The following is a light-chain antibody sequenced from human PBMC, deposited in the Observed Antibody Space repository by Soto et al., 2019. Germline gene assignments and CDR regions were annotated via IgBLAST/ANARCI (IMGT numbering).Light chain of an antibody. CDR3: QQYGTSPRYT. V-gene: IGKV3-20*01. CDR2: GAS. CDR1: QSVSNNY. Sequence: EIALTQSPGTLSLSPGEGATLSCRASQSVSNNYLAWYQQKPGQAPRLLIYGASSRATGIPDRFSGSGSGTDFTLSISRLETEDFAVYFCQQYGTSPRYTFGQGTKLEIK. J-gene: IGKJ2*01.